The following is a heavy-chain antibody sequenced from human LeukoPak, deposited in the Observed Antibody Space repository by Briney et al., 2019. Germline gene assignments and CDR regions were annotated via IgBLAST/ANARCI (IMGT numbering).Heavy chain of an antibody. Sequence: SVKVSCKASGGTFSSYAISWVRQAPGQGLEWMGGIIPIFGTANYAQKFQGRVTITADGSTSTAYMELSSLRSEDTAVYYCARVGGGYNYDYYYYGMDVWGQGTTVTVSS. D-gene: IGHD5-24*01. J-gene: IGHJ6*02. CDR2: IIPIFGTA. CDR3: ARVGGGYNYDYYYYGMDV. V-gene: IGHV1-69*13. CDR1: GGTFSSYA.